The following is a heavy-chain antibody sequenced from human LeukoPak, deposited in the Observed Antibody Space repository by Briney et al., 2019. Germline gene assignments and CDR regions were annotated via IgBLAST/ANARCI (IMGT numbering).Heavy chain of an antibody. CDR2: ISSSGSTI. CDR3: ARKLLNHDAFDI. Sequence: SGGSLRLSCAASGFTFSDYYMSWIRQAPGKGLEWVSYISSSGSTIYYADSVKGRFTISRDNAKNSLYLQMSSLRAEDTAVYYCARKLLNHDAFDIWGQGTMVTVSS. V-gene: IGHV3-11*01. CDR1: GFTFSDYY. J-gene: IGHJ3*02. D-gene: IGHD1-26*01.